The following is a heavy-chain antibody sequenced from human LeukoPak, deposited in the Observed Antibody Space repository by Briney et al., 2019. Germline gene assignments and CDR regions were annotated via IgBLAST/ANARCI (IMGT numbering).Heavy chain of an antibody. Sequence: SETLSLTCAVSGSSISSGYFWGWIRQPPGKGLEWIGSINHSGTTYYNPSLKSRVTMSVDTSKNQLSLNVTSVTAADTAVYYCARVGGITIFGGASITPNYYMDVRGKGTTVIVSS. V-gene: IGHV4-38-2*01. D-gene: IGHD3-3*01. CDR3: ARVGGITIFGGASITPNYYMDV. CDR1: GSSISSGYF. CDR2: INHSGTT. J-gene: IGHJ6*03.